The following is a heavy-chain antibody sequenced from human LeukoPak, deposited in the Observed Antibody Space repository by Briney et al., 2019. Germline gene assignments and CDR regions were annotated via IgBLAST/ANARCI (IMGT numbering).Heavy chain of an antibody. Sequence: GGSLRLSCVASGFTFSSYAMTWVRQAPGKGLEWVSTFDDTTFYADSVKGRFTVSRDNSKSTLYLQMSSLRAEDTALYYCVKDTYSSSWSAFDVWGQGTMVTVSS. CDR3: VKDTYSSSWSAFDV. D-gene: IGHD6-13*01. J-gene: IGHJ3*01. CDR2: FDDTT. CDR1: GFTFSSYA. V-gene: IGHV3-23*01.